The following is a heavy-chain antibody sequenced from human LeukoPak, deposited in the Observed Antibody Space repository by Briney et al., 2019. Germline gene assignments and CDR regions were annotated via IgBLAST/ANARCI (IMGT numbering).Heavy chain of an antibody. CDR1: GYMFSNYW. V-gene: IGHV5-51*03. J-gene: IGHJ4*02. D-gene: IGHD3-10*01. CDR2: IYPGDSGT. Sequence: PGESLKISCEGSGYMFSNYWIGWVRQMPGKGLEWMGIIYPGDSGTRYSPSFQGQVTISADKSISTAYLQWSSLKASDTAMYYCARSHRRFGELLSTDYWGQGTLVTVSS. CDR3: ARSHRRFGELLSTDY.